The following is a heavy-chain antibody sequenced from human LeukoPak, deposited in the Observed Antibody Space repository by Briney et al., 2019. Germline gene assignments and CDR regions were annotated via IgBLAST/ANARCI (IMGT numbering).Heavy chain of an antibody. Sequence: AGGSLRLSCAASGFTFSSYAMSWVRQAPGKGLEWVSAISGSGGSAYYTGSVKGRFTISRGNSKNTLYLQMNSLRAEDTAVYYCATHYCDRTSCYAGGDYWGQGTLVTVSS. J-gene: IGHJ4*02. CDR1: GFTFSSYA. V-gene: IGHV3-23*01. D-gene: IGHD2-2*01. CDR2: ISGSGGSA. CDR3: ATHYCDRTSCYAGGDY.